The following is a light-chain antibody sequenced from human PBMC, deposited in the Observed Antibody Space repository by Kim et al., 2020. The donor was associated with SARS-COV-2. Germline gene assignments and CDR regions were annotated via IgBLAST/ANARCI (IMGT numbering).Light chain of an antibody. V-gene: IGKV1-5*01. CDR2: DAS. CDR1: QSISSW. CDR3: QQYNSWWT. J-gene: IGKJ1*01. Sequence: SASVGDRVNITCRASQSISSWLAWYQQKPGKAPKLLIYDASSLESGVPSRFSGSGSGTEFTLTISSLQPDDFATYYCQQYNSWWTFGQGTKVDIK.